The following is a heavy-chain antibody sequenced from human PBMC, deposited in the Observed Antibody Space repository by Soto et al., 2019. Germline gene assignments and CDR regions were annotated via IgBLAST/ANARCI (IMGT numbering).Heavy chain of an antibody. V-gene: IGHV4-38-2*01. CDR2: IYHSGST. J-gene: IGHJ4*02. D-gene: IGHD5-18*01. CDR3: ARVLGGYSYGYDDDY. CDR1: GXSLSSGYY. Sequence: XTLSLPCAVSGXSLSSGYYWGWILQPPVKWLEWIGSIYHSGSTYYNPSLKSRVTISLDTSKNQFSLKLSSVTAAYTAVYYCARVLGGYSYGYDDDYWGQGTLGTVSS.